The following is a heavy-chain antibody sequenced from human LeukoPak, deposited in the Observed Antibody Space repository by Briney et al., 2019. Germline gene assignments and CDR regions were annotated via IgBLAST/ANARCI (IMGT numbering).Heavy chain of an antibody. CDR3: ARDLGYSIAARQYYYYGMDV. Sequence: ASVKVSCKASGYTFTGYYMHWVRQAPGQGLEWMGWINPNSGGTNYAQKLQGRVTMTTDTSTSTAYMELRSLRSDDTAVYYCARDLGYSIAARQYYYYGMDVWGQGTTVTVSS. J-gene: IGHJ6*02. CDR1: GYTFTGYY. CDR2: INPNSGGT. D-gene: IGHD6-6*01. V-gene: IGHV1-2*02.